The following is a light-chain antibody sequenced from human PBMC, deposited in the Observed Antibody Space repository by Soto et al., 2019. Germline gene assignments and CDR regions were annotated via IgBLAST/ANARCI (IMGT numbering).Light chain of an antibody. J-gene: IGLJ2*01. CDR3: NSYAGSNDFVV. Sequence: QSALTQPPSASGSPGQSVTISCTGTSSDVGGYNFVSWFQQSPGKAPKLVIYEVNKRPSGVPDRFSGSKSGNTASLTVSGLQAEDEADYYCNSYAGSNDFVVFGGGTQLTVL. CDR2: EVN. CDR1: SSDVGGYNF. V-gene: IGLV2-8*01.